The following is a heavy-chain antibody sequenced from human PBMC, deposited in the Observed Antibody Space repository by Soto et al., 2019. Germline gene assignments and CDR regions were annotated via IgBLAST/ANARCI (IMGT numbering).Heavy chain of an antibody. V-gene: IGHV1-46*03. CDR2: INPTGGNT. CDR1: GYTFTNYF. CDR3: ARPAPSRYCSGGSCSDSYSYYTDV. Sequence: QVQLVQSGAEVKKPGASVKVSCKASGYTFTNYFMHWVRQAPGQGLEWMGIINPTGGNTRYAKKFQGTVTMPRDTSTSTVSMELSSLRSEDTAIYYCARPAPSRYCSGGSCSDSYSYYTDVWGNGTTVTVSS. J-gene: IGHJ6*03. D-gene: IGHD2-15*01.